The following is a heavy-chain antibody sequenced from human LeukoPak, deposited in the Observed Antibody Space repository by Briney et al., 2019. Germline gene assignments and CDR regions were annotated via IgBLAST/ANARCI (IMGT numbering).Heavy chain of an antibody. J-gene: IGHJ5*02. D-gene: IGHD3-3*01. CDR2: ISAYNGNT. Sequence: ASVKVSCKASGYTFTSYGISWVRQAPGQGLEWMGWISAYNGNTNYAQKLQGRVTMTTDTSTSTAYMELRSLRSDDTAVYYCARDRGYDFWSGYYPNWLDPWGQGTLVTVSS. CDR3: ARDRGYDFWSGYYPNWLDP. V-gene: IGHV1-18*01. CDR1: GYTFTSYG.